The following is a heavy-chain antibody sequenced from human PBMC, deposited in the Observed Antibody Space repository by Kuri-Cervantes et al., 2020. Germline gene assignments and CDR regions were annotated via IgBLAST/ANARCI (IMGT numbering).Heavy chain of an antibody. CDR3: AKDFDFDWLLRGLDY. J-gene: IGHJ4*02. CDR1: GFTFGDYA. CDR2: ISWNSGSI. Sequence: GGSLRLSCTASGFTFGDYAMSWVRQAPGKGLEWVSGISWNSGSIGYADSVKGRFTISRGNAKNSLYLQMNSLRAEDTALYYCAKDFDFDWLLRGLDYWGQGTLVTVSS. D-gene: IGHD3-9*01. V-gene: IGHV3-9*01.